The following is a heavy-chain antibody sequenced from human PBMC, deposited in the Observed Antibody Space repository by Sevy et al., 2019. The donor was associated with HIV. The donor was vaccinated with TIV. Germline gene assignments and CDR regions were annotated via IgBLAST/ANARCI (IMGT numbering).Heavy chain of an antibody. Sequence: WGSLRLSCVASGFTFSKYSMSWVRQTPGKGLEWVSTLSFACGRINYADSVKGRFPMSRDDSRNTFYLQMDSLRAEDTAIYYCAREGCSKPHDYWGQGTLVTVSS. J-gene: IGHJ4*02. CDR2: LSFACGRI. CDR3: AREGCSKPHDY. V-gene: IGHV3-23*01. CDR1: GFTFSKYS. D-gene: IGHD2-2*01.